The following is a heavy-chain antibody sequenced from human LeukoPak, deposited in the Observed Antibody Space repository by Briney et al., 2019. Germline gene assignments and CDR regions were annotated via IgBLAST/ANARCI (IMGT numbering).Heavy chain of an antibody. Sequence: GGSLRLSCAASGFTFDDSAMHWVRQAPGKGLEYVSAISSNGGSPYYANSVKGRFTISRDNSKNTLYLQMGSLRPEDTAVYYCVRGARAVTRHLDYWGQGTLVTVSS. J-gene: IGHJ4*02. CDR1: GFTFDDSA. D-gene: IGHD4-23*01. CDR2: ISSNGGSP. CDR3: VRGARAVTRHLDY. V-gene: IGHV3-64*01.